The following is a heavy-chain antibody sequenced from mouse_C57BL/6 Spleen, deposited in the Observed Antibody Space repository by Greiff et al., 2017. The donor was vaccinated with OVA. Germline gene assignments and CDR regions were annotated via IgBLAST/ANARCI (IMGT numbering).Heavy chain of an antibody. Sequence: QVQLQQPGAELVKPGASVKLSCKASGYTFTSYWMHWVKQRPGQGLEWIGMIHPNSGSTNYNEKFKSKATLTVDKSSSTAYMQLSSLTSEDSAVYYCARSDYDYYAMDYWGQGTSVTVSS. J-gene: IGHJ4*01. V-gene: IGHV1-64*01. D-gene: IGHD2-4*01. CDR1: GYTFTSYW. CDR2: IHPNSGST. CDR3: ARSDYDYYAMDY.